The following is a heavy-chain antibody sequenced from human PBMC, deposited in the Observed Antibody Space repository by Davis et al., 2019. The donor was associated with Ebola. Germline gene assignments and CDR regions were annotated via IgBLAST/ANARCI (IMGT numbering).Heavy chain of an antibody. CDR3: TATRGNFDY. J-gene: IGHJ4*02. D-gene: IGHD3-16*01. Sequence: LKISCAASGFTFSGSAMHWVRQASGKGLEWVSRIRSKANSYATAYAASVKGRFTISRDDSKNTAYLQMNSLKTEDTAVYYCTATRGNFDYWGQGTLVTVSS. V-gene: IGHV3-73*01. CDR2: IRSKANSYAT. CDR1: GFTFSGSA.